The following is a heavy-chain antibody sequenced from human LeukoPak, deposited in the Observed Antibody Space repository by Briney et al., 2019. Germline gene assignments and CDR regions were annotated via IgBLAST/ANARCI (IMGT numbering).Heavy chain of an antibody. D-gene: IGHD3-10*01. J-gene: IGHJ6*02. Sequence: GGSLRLSCAASGFTFSSYGMHWVRQAPGKGLEWVAVIWYDGSNKYYADSVKGRFTISRDNSKNTLYLQMNSLRAEDTAVYYCARDRGGTMADDYYYGMDVWGQGTTVTVSS. V-gene: IGHV3-33*01. CDR2: IWYDGSNK. CDR1: GFTFSSYG. CDR3: ARDRGGTMADDYYYGMDV.